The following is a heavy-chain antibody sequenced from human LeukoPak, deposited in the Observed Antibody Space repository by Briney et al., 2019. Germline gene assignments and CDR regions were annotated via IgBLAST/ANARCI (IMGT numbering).Heavy chain of an antibody. CDR1: GYTVTSYY. V-gene: IGHV1-46*01. CDR2: LNPSGGST. J-gene: IGHJ6*02. CDR3: ASVYNYGMDV. Sequence: GASVKVSCKASGYTVTSYYMHWVRQAPGQGLEWMGILNPSGGSTSYAQKFQGRATLTRATSTSTVYMELSSLGSEDTAVYYCASVYNYGMDVWGQGTTVIVSS.